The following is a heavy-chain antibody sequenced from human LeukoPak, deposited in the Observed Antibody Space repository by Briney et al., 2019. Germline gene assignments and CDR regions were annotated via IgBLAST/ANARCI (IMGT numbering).Heavy chain of an antibody. CDR3: AKIGPGMDSSGYYSLDY. J-gene: IGHJ4*01. V-gene: IGHV1-3*01. D-gene: IGHD3-22*01. CDR2: INGGNGNT. Sequence: ASAKVSCKASGYTFTNYVIHWVRQAPGQRLEWMGWINGGNGNTKYSQKFQGRVTITRDTSASTAYMELSSLRSEDTAVYYCAKIGPGMDSSGYYSLDYWGQGTLVTVSS. CDR1: GYTFTNYV.